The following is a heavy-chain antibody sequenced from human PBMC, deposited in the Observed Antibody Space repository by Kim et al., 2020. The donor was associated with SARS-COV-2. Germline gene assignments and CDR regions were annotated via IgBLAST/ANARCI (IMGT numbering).Heavy chain of an antibody. J-gene: IGHJ6*02. CDR1: GFTFSSYW. D-gene: IGHD6-19*01. V-gene: IGHV3-7*01. Sequence: GGSLRLSCAASGFTFSSYWMSWVRQAPGKGLEWVANIKQDGSETYYVDSVKGRFTISRDNAKNSLYLQMNSLRAEDTAVYYCARESMEVAGNYYYYGMDVWPQGPTVTVSS. CDR2: IKQDGSET. CDR3: ARESMEVAGNYYYYGMDV.